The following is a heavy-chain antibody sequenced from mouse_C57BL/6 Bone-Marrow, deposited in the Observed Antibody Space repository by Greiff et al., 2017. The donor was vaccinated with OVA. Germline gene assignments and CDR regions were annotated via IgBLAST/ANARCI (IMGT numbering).Heavy chain of an antibody. CDR3: AKNDGSSYGYYFDY. J-gene: IGHJ2*01. CDR1: GFSLTSYG. V-gene: IGHV2-5*01. D-gene: IGHD1-1*01. CDR2: IWGGGST. Sequence: QVQLKESGPGLVQPSQSLSITCTVSGFSLTSYGVHWVRQSPGKGLEWLGVIWGGGSTDYNAAFMSRLSITKDNSKSQVFFKMNSLQADDTAIYYCAKNDGSSYGYYFDYWGQGTTLTVSS.